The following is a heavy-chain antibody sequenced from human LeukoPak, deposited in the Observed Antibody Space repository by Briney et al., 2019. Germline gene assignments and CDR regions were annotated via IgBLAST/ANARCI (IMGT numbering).Heavy chain of an antibody. D-gene: IGHD6-6*01. J-gene: IGHJ4*02. CDR3: ARARIAVSYFDY. V-gene: IGHV4-59*01. CDR2: VYYTGST. CDR1: GDSISTYY. Sequence: PSETLSLTCTVSGDSISTYYWGWIRQPPGKGLGWIGYVYYTGSTNHNPSLRSRVTISVDTSNNQFSLKMRSVTAADTAVYYCARARIAVSYFDYWGQGALVTVSS.